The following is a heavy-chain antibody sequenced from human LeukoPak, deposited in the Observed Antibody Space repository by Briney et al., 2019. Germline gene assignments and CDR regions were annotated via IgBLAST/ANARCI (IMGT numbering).Heavy chain of an antibody. D-gene: IGHD2-2*01. CDR2: IFYSGST. V-gene: IGHV4-59*01. J-gene: IGHJ6*02. CDR3: ARGGPAAALVDV. CDR1: GGSISGYY. Sequence: NPSETLSLTCAVSGGSISGYYWSWIRQPPRKGLEWIGYIFYSGSTNYNPSLKSRVTISVDTSKNQFSLKLSSVTAADTAVYYCARGGPAAALVDVWGQGTTVTVSS.